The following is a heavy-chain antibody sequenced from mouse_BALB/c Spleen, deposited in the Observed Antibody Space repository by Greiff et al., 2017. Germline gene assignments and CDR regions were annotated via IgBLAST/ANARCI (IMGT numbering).Heavy chain of an antibody. D-gene: IGHD2-3*01. V-gene: IGHV5-17*02. J-gene: IGHJ4*01. CDR3: ARDDGYYLYAMDY. Sequence: EVMLVESGGGLVQPGGSRKLSCAASGFTFSSFGMHWVRQAPEKGLEWVAYISSGSRTIYYADTVKGRFTISRDNPKNTLFLQMTSLRSEDTAMYYCARDDGYYLYAMDYWGQGTSVTVSS. CDR2: ISSGSRTI. CDR1: GFTFSSFG.